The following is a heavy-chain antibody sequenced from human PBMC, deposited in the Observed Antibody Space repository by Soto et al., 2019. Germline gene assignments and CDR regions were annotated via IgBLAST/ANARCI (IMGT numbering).Heavy chain of an antibody. J-gene: IGHJ4*02. D-gene: IGHD1-1*01. V-gene: IGHV3-23*01. CDR2: ILGTGDRV. CDR3: AKYFNTGNSSTYDS. CDR1: GFTFNTYG. Sequence: PGGSLRLSCATSGFTFNTYGMAWVRQAPGKGLAWVSAILGTGDRVSYVDSVKGRFTISRDNSKNTLYLQMNSLRADDTAIYYCAKYFNTGNSSTYDSWGKGTLVNVSA.